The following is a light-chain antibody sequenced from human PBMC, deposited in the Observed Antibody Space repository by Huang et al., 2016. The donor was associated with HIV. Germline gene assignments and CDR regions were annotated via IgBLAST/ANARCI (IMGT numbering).Light chain of an antibody. CDR3: QQYSSDLYS. J-gene: IGKJ2*03. CDR1: QSISTW. V-gene: IGKV1-5*03. Sequence: QMTQSPSTLSASVGDRVTITCRASQSISTWLAWYQHKPGKAPKLLISKASKLESGVPSRFSGSGSGTEFSLTITSLQSDDFGSYYCQQYSSDLYSFGQGTRLDIK. CDR2: KAS.